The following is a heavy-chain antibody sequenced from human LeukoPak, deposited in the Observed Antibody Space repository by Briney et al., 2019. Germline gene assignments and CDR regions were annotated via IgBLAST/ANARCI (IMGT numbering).Heavy chain of an antibody. CDR1: GFTVTSTY. Sequence: GGSLRLSCAASGFTVTSTYITWVRQAPGKGLEWVSIIHISGSTYYADSVRGRFTISRDNSKNTVYLQMNSLRAEDTAVYYCATDLTSNWGSPDYWGQGTLVTVSS. J-gene: IGHJ4*02. V-gene: IGHV3-66*01. D-gene: IGHD7-27*01. CDR2: IHISGST. CDR3: ATDLTSNWGSPDY.